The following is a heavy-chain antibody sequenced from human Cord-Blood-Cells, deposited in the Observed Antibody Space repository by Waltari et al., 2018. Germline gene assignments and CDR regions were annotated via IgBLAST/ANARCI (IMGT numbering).Heavy chain of an antibody. Sequence: QVQLVQSGAEVKKPGASVKVSCKASGYTFTGYYMHWVRQAPGQGLEWMGWINPNSGGTNYAQKLQGWVTMTRDTSISTAYMELSRLRSDDTAVYYCARDSGGGSYYFAFDIWGQGTMVTVSS. D-gene: IGHD1-26*01. CDR2: INPNSGGT. CDR1: GYTFTGYY. V-gene: IGHV1-2*04. CDR3: ARDSGGGSYYFAFDI. J-gene: IGHJ3*02.